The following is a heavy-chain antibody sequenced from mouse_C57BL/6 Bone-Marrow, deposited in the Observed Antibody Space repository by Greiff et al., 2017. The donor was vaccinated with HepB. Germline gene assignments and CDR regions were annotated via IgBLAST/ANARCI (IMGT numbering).Heavy chain of an antibody. CDR3: AREDDGYYDAMDY. Sequence: VQLQQPGAELVRPGSSVKLSCKASGYTFTSYWMHWVKQRPIQGLEWIGNIDPSDSETHYNQKFKDKATLTVDKSSSTAYMQLSSLTSEDSAVYYCAREDDGYYDAMDYWGQGTSVTVSS. J-gene: IGHJ4*01. D-gene: IGHD2-3*01. CDR1: GYTFTSYW. CDR2: IDPSDSET. V-gene: IGHV1-52*01.